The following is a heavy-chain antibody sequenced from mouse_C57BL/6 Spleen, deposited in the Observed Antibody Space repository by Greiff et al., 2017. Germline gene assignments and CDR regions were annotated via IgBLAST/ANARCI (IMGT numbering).Heavy chain of an antibody. V-gene: IGHV14-1*01. CDR2: IDPEDGDT. Sequence: VQLQQSGAELVRPGASVKLSCTASGFNIKDYYMHWVKQRPEQGLEWIGRIDPEDGDTEYAPKFQGKATMTADTSSNTAYLPLSSLTSEDTAVYYCTTAITTVVATKGFAYWGQGTLVTVSA. J-gene: IGHJ3*01. CDR3: TTAITTVVATKGFAY. D-gene: IGHD1-1*01. CDR1: GFNIKDYY.